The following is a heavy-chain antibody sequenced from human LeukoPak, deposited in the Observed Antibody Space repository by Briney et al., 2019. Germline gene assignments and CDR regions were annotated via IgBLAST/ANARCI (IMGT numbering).Heavy chain of an antibody. Sequence: GGSLRLSCAASGFSFSLYAMNWVRQAPGKGLEWVSTIIETGASPYYADSVRDRFTVSRDSSKNMFYLQMNSLRAEDTAIYYCARRGAGSGGLDYWGQGTLVTVSS. D-gene: IGHD6-19*01. V-gene: IGHV3-23*01. CDR3: ARRGAGSGGLDY. J-gene: IGHJ4*02. CDR2: IIETGASP. CDR1: GFSFSLYA.